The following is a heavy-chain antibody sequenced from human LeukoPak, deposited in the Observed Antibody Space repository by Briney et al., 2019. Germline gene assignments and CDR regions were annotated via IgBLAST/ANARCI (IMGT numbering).Heavy chain of an antibody. CDR3: ARDQTSKGDAFDI. V-gene: IGHV4-59*01. CDR1: GGSISSYY. Sequence: SETLSLTCTVSGGSISSYYWSWIRQPPGKGLEWIGYIYYSGSTNYNPSLKSRVTISIDTSKNQFCLKLSSVTAADTAVYYCARDQTSKGDAFDIWGQGTMVTVSS. CDR2: IYYSGST. J-gene: IGHJ3*02.